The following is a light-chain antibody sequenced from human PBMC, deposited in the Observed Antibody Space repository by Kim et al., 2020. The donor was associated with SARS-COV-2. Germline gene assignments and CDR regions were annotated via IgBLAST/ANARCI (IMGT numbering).Light chain of an antibody. V-gene: IGLV6-57*03. CDR1: SGNIADNY. CDR3: QSYDISNVI. J-gene: IGLJ2*01. Sequence: GNTVHISCTRTSGNIADNYVQWYQQRPGSAPTIVIYEDSERPSGVPNRFSGSIDTSSSSASLTISGLKTEDEADYYCQSYDISNVIFGGGTQLTVL. CDR2: EDS.